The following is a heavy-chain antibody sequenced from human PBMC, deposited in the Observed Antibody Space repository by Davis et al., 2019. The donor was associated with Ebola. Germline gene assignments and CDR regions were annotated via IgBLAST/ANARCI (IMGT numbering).Heavy chain of an antibody. CDR3: ARDKLRESYYYYYGMDV. V-gene: IGHV3-30-3*01. CDR1: GFTFSSYA. CDR2: ISYDGSNK. Sequence: PGGSLRLSCAASGFTFSSYAMHWVRQAPGKGLEWVAVISYDGSNKYYADSVKGRFTISRDNSKNTLYLQMNSLRAEDTAVYYCARDKLRESYYYYYGMDVWGQGTTVTVSS. D-gene: IGHD4-17*01. J-gene: IGHJ6*02.